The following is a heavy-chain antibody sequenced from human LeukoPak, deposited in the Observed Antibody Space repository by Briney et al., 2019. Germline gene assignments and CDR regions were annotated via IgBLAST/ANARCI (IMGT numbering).Heavy chain of an antibody. CDR1: GFTFGDYA. J-gene: IGHJ6*03. D-gene: IGHD1-14*01. V-gene: IGHV3-49*03. CDR2: IRNKAYGGTT. CDR3: TTGTGQALYYYYMDV. Sequence: GGSLRLSCTASGFTFGDYAMSWFRQAPGKGLEWVGFIRNKAYGGTTEYAASVKGRFTISRDDSKSIAYLQMNSLKTEDTAVYYCTTGTGQALYYYYMDVWGKGTTVAVSS.